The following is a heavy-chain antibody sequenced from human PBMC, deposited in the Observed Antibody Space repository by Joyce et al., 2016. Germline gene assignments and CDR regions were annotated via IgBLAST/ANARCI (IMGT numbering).Heavy chain of an antibody. D-gene: IGHD3-16*01. CDR2: ISGTIYYL. CDR1: GSTFSSSS. Sequence: QLGESGGGVVKPGGYLRLSCEASGSTFSSSSMSWFRQAPGKGLEWVAAISGTIYYLFHAETVRGRFPVPADNAKKTPYRQMTSLRAEDSAVLYCSRGGISYYYAMDVWGQGTTVTVSS. CDR3: SRGGISYYYAMDV. V-gene: IGHV3-21*01. J-gene: IGHJ6*02.